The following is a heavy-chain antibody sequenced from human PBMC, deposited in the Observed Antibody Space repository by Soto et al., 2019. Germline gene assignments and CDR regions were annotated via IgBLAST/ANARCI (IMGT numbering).Heavy chain of an antibody. V-gene: IGHV1-8*01. CDR2: MNPNSGNT. Sequence: ASVKVSCKASGYTFTSYDINWVRQATGQGLEWMGWMNPNSGNTGYAQKFQGRVTMTRNTSISTAYMELSSLRSEDTAVYYCARGGVVAATRFRAGMDGGDAFEIWGKGTMGT. D-gene: IGHD2-15*01. CDR3: ARGGVVAATRFRAGMDGGDAFEI. CDR1: GYTFTSYD. J-gene: IGHJ3*02.